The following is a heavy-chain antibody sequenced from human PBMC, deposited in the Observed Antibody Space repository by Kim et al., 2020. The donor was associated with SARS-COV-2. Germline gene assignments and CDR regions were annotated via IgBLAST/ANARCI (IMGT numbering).Heavy chain of an antibody. J-gene: IGHJ6*02. CDR3: ARRVVAAGWASPDYYGMDV. Sequence: ASVKVSCKASGYTFTSYAMHWVRQAPGQRLEWMGWINAGNGNTKYSQKFQGRVTITRDTSASTAYMELSSLRSEDTAVYYCARRVVAAGWASPDYYGMDVWGQGTTVTVSS. V-gene: IGHV1-3*01. CDR2: INAGNGNT. CDR1: GYTFTSYA. D-gene: IGHD2-15*01.